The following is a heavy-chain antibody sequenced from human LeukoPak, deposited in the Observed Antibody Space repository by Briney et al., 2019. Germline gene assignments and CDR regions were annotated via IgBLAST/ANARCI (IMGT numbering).Heavy chain of an antibody. CDR2: IYYSGST. V-gene: IGHV4-59*01. CDR3: VRAVGPVGGYDSP. CDR1: GGSFSSYY. J-gene: IGHJ5*02. D-gene: IGHD5-12*01. Sequence: TSETLSLTCTVSGGSFSSYYWSWIRQPPGKGLEWIGYIYYSGSTNYNPSLKSRVTISLDTSKNQFSLKLSSVTAADTAVYYCVRAVGPVGGYDSPWGQGTRVTVSS.